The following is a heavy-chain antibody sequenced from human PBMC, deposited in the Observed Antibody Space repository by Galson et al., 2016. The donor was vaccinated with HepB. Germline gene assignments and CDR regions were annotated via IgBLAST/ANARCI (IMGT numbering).Heavy chain of an antibody. CDR3: ARDLGDQRKNVWAKHFDS. CDR2: INPNGGAT. J-gene: IGHJ4*02. D-gene: IGHD1-26*01. Sequence: SVKVSCKASGYTFTGYYIHWVRQAPGQGLEWMGYINPNGGATGYAQRFQGRVTMTRDTSISTAYVELNSLESDDTAVYYCARDLGDQRKNVWAKHFDSWGQRTLVTVSS. CDR1: GYTFTGYY. V-gene: IGHV1-2*02.